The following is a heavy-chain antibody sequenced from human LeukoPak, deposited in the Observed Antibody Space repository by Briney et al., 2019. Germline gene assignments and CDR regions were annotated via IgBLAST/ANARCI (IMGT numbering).Heavy chain of an antibody. J-gene: IGHJ5*02. CDR1: GFTFSSYA. CDR3: LRTYYYDSSGYYPA. CDR2: ISTSGGTT. Sequence: GGSLRLSCAASGFTFSSYAMNWVRQAPGKGLEWVPTISTSGGTTYYADSVKGRFTISRDNSKNTLYLQMNSLRAEDTAVYYCLRTYYYDSSGYYPAWGQGTLVTVSS. D-gene: IGHD3-22*01. V-gene: IGHV3-23*01.